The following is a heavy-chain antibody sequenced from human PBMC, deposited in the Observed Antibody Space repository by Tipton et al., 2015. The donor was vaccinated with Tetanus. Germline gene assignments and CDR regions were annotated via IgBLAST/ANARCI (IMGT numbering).Heavy chain of an antibody. J-gene: IGHJ3*01. CDR3: ARGPAFCGDDCPSRGGVFDV. CDR1: GFTFDDYA. CDR2: ISWNSGSI. Sequence: SLRLSCAASGFTFDDYAMHWVRQAPGKGLEWVSGISWNSGSIGYADSVKGRFTISRDNAKNSLYLQMNSLRAEDTALYYCARGPAFCGDDCPSRGGVFDVWSPGTLITVSS. D-gene: IGHD2-21*02. V-gene: IGHV3-9*01.